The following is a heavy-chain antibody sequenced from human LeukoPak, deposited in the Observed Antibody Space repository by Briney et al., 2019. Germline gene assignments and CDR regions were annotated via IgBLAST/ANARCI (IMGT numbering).Heavy chain of an antibody. D-gene: IGHD4-23*01. CDR2: IYVGRST. J-gene: IGHJ6*02. V-gene: IGHV4-4*07. Sequence: SETLSLTCTVSDGSISYYYWSWIRQPAGKGLEWIGRIYVGRSTNYSPSLKSRVSMSLDKSKNQLSLKLISVSAADTAVYYCARWHMNSQDVWGRGTAVTVS. CDR3: ARWHMNSQDV. CDR1: DGSISYYY.